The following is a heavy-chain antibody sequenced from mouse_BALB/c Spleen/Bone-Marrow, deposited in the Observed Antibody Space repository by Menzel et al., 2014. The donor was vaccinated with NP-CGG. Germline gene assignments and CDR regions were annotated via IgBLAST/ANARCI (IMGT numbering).Heavy chain of an antibody. J-gene: IGHJ1*01. CDR2: ISYSGST. D-gene: IGHD2-1*01. CDR1: GYSITSDYA. V-gene: IGHV3-2*02. Sequence: XQQSGPGLVKPSQSLSLTCTVTGYSITSDYAWNWIRQFPGNKLEWMGYISYSGSTSYNPSLKSRISITRDTSKNQFFLQLNSVTTEDTATYYCAGNYWYFDVWGAGTTVTVSS. CDR3: AGNYWYFDV.